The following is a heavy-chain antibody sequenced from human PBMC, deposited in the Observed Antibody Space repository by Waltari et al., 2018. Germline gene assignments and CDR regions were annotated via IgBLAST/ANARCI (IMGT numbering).Heavy chain of an antibody. V-gene: IGHV3-23*04. CDR1: GFTFSSYA. CDR2: ISGSCGST. J-gene: IGHJ4*02. Sequence: EVQLVESGGGLVQPGGSLRLSCAASGFTFSSYAMSWVRQAPGKGLEWVSAISGSCGSTYYADSVKGRFTISRDNSKNTLYLQMNSLRAEDTAVYYCAKPPDGYGDYGYYFDYWGQGTLVTVSS. D-gene: IGHD4-17*01. CDR3: AKPPDGYGDYGYYFDY.